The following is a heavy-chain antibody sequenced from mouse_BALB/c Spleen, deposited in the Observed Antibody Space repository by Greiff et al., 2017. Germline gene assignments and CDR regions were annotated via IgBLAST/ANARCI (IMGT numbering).Heavy chain of an antibody. D-gene: IGHD1-1*01. CDR3: ARGTVVDHFAY. J-gene: IGHJ3*01. CDR2: IWSGGSA. Sequence: QVQLKESGPGLVQPSQSLSITCTVSGFSLTSYGVHWVRQSPGKGLEWLGVIWSGGSADYNAAFISRLSISKDNSKSQVFFKMNSLQANDTAIYYCARGTVVDHFAYWGQGTLVTVSA. V-gene: IGHV2-2*02. CDR1: GFSLTSYG.